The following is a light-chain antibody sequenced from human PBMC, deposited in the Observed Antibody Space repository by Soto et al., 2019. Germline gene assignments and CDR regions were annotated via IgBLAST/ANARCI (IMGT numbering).Light chain of an antibody. V-gene: IGKV1-5*03. J-gene: IGKJ1*01. CDR2: KAS. Sequence: DIHMTQSPSTLSAFVGDRVTITCRASQSISSWLAWYQQKPGKAPKLLIYKASSLESGVPSRLSGSGSGTEFTLTISSLQPDDFATYYCQQYNSYWTFGQGTKVDIK. CDR1: QSISSW. CDR3: QQYNSYWT.